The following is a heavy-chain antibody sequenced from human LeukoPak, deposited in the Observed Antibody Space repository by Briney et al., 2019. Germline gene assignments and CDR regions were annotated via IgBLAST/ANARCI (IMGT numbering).Heavy chain of an antibody. Sequence: GGSLRLSCAASGFTFSSYGMRWVRQAPGKGLEWVAVIWYDGSNKYYADSVKGRFTISRDNSKNTLYLQMNSLRAEDTAVYYCARDHARRYFDWFFDYWGQGTLVTVSS. CDR3: ARDHARRYFDWFFDY. CDR1: GFTFSSYG. CDR2: IWYDGSNK. J-gene: IGHJ4*02. D-gene: IGHD3-9*01. V-gene: IGHV3-33*01.